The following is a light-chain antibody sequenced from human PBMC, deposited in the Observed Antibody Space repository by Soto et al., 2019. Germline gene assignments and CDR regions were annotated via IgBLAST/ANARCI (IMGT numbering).Light chain of an antibody. CDR3: AAWDDSLNVSVV. J-gene: IGLJ2*01. Sequence: QSVLNQPPSASGTPGPRVTISCSGSSSNIGSNTVTWYQQLPGTAPKLLIDSNNQRPSEVPDRFSGSKSGTSASLAISGIQSEDEADSYCAAWDDSLNVSVVFGGGTKLTVL. CDR1: SSNIGSNT. V-gene: IGLV1-44*01. CDR2: SNN.